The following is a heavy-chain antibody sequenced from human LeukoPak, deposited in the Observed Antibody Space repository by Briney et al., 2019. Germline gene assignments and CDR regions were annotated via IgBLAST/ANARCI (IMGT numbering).Heavy chain of an antibody. Sequence: SVKVSRKASGDTFSSYAISWVRQAPGQGLEWMGRIIPILGIANYAQKLQGRVTMTTDTSTSTAYMELRSLRSDDTAVYYCARDTVVVPAAISGGYYYYGMDVWGQGTTVTVSS. D-gene: IGHD2-2*02. J-gene: IGHJ6*02. CDR1: GDTFSSYA. CDR2: IIPILGIA. V-gene: IGHV1-69*04. CDR3: ARDTVVVPAAISGGYYYYGMDV.